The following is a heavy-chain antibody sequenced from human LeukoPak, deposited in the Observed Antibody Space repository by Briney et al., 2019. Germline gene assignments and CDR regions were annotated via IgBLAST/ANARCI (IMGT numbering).Heavy chain of an antibody. V-gene: IGHV1-18*01. CDR1: GYTFTSYG. Sequence: ASVKVSCKASGYTFTSYGISWVRQAPGQGLEWMGWISAYNGNTNYAQKLQGRVTMTEDTSTDTAYMELSSLRSEDTAVYYCATVGGSGSYYNFDYWGQGTLVTVSS. CDR3: ATVGGSGSYYNFDY. J-gene: IGHJ4*02. CDR2: ISAYNGNT. D-gene: IGHD3-10*01.